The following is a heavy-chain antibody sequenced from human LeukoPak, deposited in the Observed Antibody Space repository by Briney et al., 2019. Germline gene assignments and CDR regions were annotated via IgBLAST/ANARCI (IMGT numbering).Heavy chain of an antibody. CDR3: ARGYSSSWATDY. CDR1: GFTFSSYS. J-gene: IGHJ4*02. CDR2: ISSSSSCI. D-gene: IGHD6-13*01. V-gene: IGHV3-21*01. Sequence: PGGSLRLSCAASGFTFSSYSMNWVRQAPGKGLEWVSSISSSSSCIYYADSVKGRFTISRDNAKNSLYLQMNSLRAEDTAVYYCARGYSSSWATDYWGQGTLVTVSS.